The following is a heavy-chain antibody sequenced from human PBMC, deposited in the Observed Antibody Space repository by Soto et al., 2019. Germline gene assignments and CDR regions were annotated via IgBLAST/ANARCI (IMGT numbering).Heavy chain of an antibody. V-gene: IGHV3-23*01. CDR3: AKDLRPGYSSGWYGGFLCYFDY. Sequence: PGGSLRLSCAASGFTFSSYAMSWVRQAPGKGLEWVSAISGSGGSTYYADSVKGRFTISRDNSKHTLYLRMNSLRAEDTAIYYCAKDLRPGYSSGWYGGFLCYFDYWGQGTLVTVS. CDR1: GFTFSSYA. D-gene: IGHD6-19*01. J-gene: IGHJ4*02. CDR2: ISGSGGST.